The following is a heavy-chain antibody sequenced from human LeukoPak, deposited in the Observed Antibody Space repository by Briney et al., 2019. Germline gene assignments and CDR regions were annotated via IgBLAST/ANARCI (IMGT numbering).Heavy chain of an antibody. Sequence: SETLSLTCTVSGYSISSGYYWDWIRQPPEKGLEWIGNIYHSGNTYYSPSLKSRVTISVDTSKNQFSLNLTSVTAADTAVYYCARGERGADSWGQGTLVTVSS. CDR2: IYHSGNT. CDR1: GYSISSGYY. D-gene: IGHD1-1*01. J-gene: IGHJ4*02. CDR3: ARGERGADS. V-gene: IGHV4-38-2*02.